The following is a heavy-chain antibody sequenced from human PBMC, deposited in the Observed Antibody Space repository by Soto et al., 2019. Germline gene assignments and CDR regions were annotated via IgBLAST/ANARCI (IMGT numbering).Heavy chain of an antibody. CDR1: GGTFSSYA. V-gene: IGHV1-69*13. D-gene: IGHD3-22*01. J-gene: IGHJ4*02. Sequence: SVKVSCKASGGTFSSYAISWVRQAPGQGLEWMGGIIPIIGTANYAQKFQGRVTITADESTSTAYMELSSLRSEDTAVYYCAREGTYYYDSSGYWGYYFDYWGQGTLVTVSS. CDR2: IIPIIGTA. CDR3: AREGTYYYDSSGYWGYYFDY.